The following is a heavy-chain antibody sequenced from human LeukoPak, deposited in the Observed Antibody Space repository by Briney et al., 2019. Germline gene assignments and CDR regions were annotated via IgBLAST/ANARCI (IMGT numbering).Heavy chain of an antibody. CDR2: INDYIGNT. CDR1: GGSFTDYF. Sequence: SETLSLTCDVFGGSFTDYFWTWIRQSPGKGLEWIGEINDYIGNTNYNPSLSSRVSISLEKSKNQFSLELRSVTAADTAVYYCARGRIAKIVVVHSFQYGMDVWGRGTTVTVSS. J-gene: IGHJ6*02. D-gene: IGHD3-22*01. V-gene: IGHV4-34*01. CDR3: ARGRIAKIVVVHSFQYGMDV.